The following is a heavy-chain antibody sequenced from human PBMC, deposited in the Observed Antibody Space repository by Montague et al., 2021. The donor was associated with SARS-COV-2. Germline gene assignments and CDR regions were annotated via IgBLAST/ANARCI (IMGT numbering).Heavy chain of an antibody. V-gene: IGHV4-61*08. CDR1: GVGITSGEYF. CDR3: ARGNYLDY. J-gene: IGHJ4*02. CDR2: IHYTGST. Sequence: SETLSLTCQVSGVGITSGEYFWSWIRQPPGKGLEWIGYIHYTGSTNYNASLKSRVTISIDMSKNQFSLRLNSVTAADTAVYYCARGNYLDYWGQGTLVIVSS.